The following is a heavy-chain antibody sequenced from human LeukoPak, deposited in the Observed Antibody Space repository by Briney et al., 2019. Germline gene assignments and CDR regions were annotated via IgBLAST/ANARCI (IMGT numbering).Heavy chain of an antibody. CDR1: GYTLTVLS. CDR2: FHPEDGET. Sequence: ASVKVSCKVSGYTLTVLSMHWGRHAPGKGLEWKGGFHPEDGETIYEQKFQGRVTMTEDTSTDTAYMELSSLRSEDTAVYYCATGGSSSWYFDYWGQGTLVTVSS. V-gene: IGHV1-24*01. J-gene: IGHJ4*02. CDR3: ATGGSSSWYFDY. D-gene: IGHD6-13*01.